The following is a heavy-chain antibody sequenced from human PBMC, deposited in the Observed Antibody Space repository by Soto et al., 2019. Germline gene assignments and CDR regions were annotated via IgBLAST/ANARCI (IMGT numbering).Heavy chain of an antibody. CDR1: GYTFTSYG. D-gene: IGHD3-22*01. CDR2: ISAYNGNT. J-gene: IGHJ1*01. V-gene: IGHV1-18*01. CDR3: ARDGRLGYYYDSSGYFRDFQH. Sequence: ASVKVSCKASGYTFTSYGIGWVRQAPGQGLEWMGWISAYNGNTNYAQKLQGRVTMTTDTSTSTAYMELRSLRSDDTAVYYCARDGRLGYYYDSSGYFRDFQHWGQGTLVTVSS.